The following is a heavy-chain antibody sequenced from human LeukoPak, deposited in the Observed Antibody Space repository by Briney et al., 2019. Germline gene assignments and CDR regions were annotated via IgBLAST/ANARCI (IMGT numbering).Heavy chain of an antibody. Sequence: SETLSLTCAVYGGSFSGYYWSWIRQPPGKGLEWIGEINHSGSTNYNPSLKSRVTISVDTSKNQFSLKLSSVTAADTAVYYCARPARRGSYYYMDVWGKGTTVTVSS. J-gene: IGHJ6*03. CDR3: ARPARRGSYYYMDV. CDR1: GGSFSGYY. D-gene: IGHD2-15*01. CDR2: INHSGST. V-gene: IGHV4-34*01.